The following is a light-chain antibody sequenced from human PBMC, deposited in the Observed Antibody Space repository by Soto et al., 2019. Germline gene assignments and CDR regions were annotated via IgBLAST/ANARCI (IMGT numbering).Light chain of an antibody. Sequence: QSVLAQPPSVSAAPGNKVTISCSERSSNIGGNSVSWYQQLPGTAPKLLSYDDNKRPSGIPDRFSGSKSGTSATLGITGFQTGDEADYYCGSWDSSLSAYVFGTGTKVTVL. CDR2: DDN. CDR1: SSNIGGNS. CDR3: GSWDSSLSAYV. J-gene: IGLJ1*01. V-gene: IGLV1-51*01.